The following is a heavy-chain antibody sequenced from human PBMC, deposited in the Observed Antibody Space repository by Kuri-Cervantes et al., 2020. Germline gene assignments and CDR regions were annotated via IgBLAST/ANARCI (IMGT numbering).Heavy chain of an antibody. CDR1: GFIFSTYA. CDR2: ISYSSIYI. J-gene: IGHJ4*02. CDR3: ASDTYDSSGYYYVDQ. Sequence: GESLKISCAGSGFIFSTYAMNWVRQAPGKGLEWVSPISYSSIYIYYADSVKGRFTISRDNAKNSLYLQMNSLRAEDTAVYYCASDTYDSSGYYYVDQWGQGTLVTVSS. V-gene: IGHV3-21*01. D-gene: IGHD3-22*01.